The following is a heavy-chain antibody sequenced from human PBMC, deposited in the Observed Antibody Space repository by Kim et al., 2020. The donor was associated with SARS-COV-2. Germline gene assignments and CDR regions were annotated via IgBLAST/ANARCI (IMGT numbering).Heavy chain of an antibody. Sequence: GGSLRLSCATSGITFSNYWMCWVRQAPGKGLEWVAIIKTDGSDKYYVDSVKGRFTISRDNAKNSLYLQMSSLRAEDTAIYYCVTYDTTKGWLDPWGQGTLVTVSS. CDR1: GITFSNYW. CDR2: IKTDGSDK. V-gene: IGHV3-7*03. D-gene: IGHD3-3*01. CDR3: VTYDTTKGWLDP. J-gene: IGHJ5*02.